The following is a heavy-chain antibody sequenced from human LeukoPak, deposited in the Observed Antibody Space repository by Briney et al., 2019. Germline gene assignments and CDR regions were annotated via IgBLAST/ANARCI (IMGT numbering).Heavy chain of an antibody. CDR2: INTNTGNP. CDR1: GYTFTSYA. J-gene: IGHJ4*02. Sequence: ASEKVSCKASGYTFTSYAMNWVRQAPGQGLEWMGWINTNTGNPTYAQGFTGRFVFSLDTSVSTAYLQISSLKAEDTAVYYCATAYCGGDCWDLDYWGQGTLVTVSS. V-gene: IGHV7-4-1*02. D-gene: IGHD2-21*02. CDR3: ATAYCGGDCWDLDY.